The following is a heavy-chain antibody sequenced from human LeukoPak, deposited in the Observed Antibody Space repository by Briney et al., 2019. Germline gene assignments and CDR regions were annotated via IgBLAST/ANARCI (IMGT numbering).Heavy chain of an antibody. CDR3: ARLDYLYGMDV. V-gene: IGHV4-61*08. D-gene: IGHD4-11*01. CDR2: IYYSGST. Sequence: SETLSLTCTVSGGSISSGGYYWSWIRQPPGKGLEWIGYIYYSGSTNYNPSLKSRVTISVDTSKNQFSLKLSSVTAADTAVYYCARLDYLYGMDVWGQGTTVTVSS. CDR1: GGSISSGGYY. J-gene: IGHJ6*02.